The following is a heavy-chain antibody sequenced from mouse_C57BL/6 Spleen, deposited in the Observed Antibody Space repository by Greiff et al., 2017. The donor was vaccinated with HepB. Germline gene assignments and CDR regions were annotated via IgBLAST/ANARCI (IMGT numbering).Heavy chain of an antibody. Sequence: EVKLVESGGGLVQSGRSLRLSCATSGFTFSDFYMEWVRQAPGKGLEWIAASRNKANDYTTEYSASVKGRFIVSRDTSQSILYLQMNALRAEDTAIYYCARDAFEGWDEGRYWYFDVWGTGTTVTVSS. CDR2: SRNKANDYTT. CDR1: GFTFSDFY. J-gene: IGHJ1*03. CDR3: ARDAFEGWDEGRYWYFDV. D-gene: IGHD4-1*01. V-gene: IGHV7-1*01.